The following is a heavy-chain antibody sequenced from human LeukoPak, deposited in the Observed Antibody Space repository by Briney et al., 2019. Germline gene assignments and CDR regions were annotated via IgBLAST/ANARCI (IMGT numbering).Heavy chain of an antibody. CDR2: IYYSGST. Sequence: PSDTLSLTCTVSRGSISSYYWSWIRQPPGKGLEWSGDIYYSGSTNYNPSLRSRVTISVDTSNNQFSVKLSSVTAADTAVYYCARGGIGSGSYNWFDPWGQGTLVTVSS. V-gene: IGHV4-59*07. D-gene: IGHD3-10*01. CDR3: ARGGIGSGSYNWFDP. J-gene: IGHJ5*02. CDR1: RGSISSYY.